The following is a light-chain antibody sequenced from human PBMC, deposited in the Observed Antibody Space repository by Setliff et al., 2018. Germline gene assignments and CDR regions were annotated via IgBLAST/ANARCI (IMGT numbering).Light chain of an antibody. J-gene: IGLJ1*01. Sequence: QSVLTQPPSASGSPGQSLIISCTGTSRDVGSSTFVSWYQQHPGKAPKLLIYEISKRPSGVPDRFSGSKSGTTASLTVSGLQAEDEADYYCSSYAGTNNPYVFGSGTKGTVL. V-gene: IGLV2-8*01. CDR1: SRDVGSSTF. CDR3: SSYAGTNNPYV. CDR2: EIS.